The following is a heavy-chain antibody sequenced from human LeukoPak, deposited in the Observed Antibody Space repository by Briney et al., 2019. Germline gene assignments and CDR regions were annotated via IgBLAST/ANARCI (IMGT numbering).Heavy chain of an antibody. Sequence: SETLSLTCTVSGGSISSSAHYWGWIRQPPGKGLEWIACVYHSGSTFYNPSLKSRITISVDTSKNQFSLRLRSVTAADTAVYYCARHFLPYYFDYWGQGTLATVSS. J-gene: IGHJ4*02. CDR2: VYHSGST. V-gene: IGHV4-39*01. CDR3: ARHFLPYYFDY. CDR1: GGSISSSAHY.